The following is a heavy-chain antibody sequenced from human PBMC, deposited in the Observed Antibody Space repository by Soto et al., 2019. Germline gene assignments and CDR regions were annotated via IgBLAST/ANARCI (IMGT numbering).Heavy chain of an antibody. Sequence: PGGSLRLSCAASGFTFSNAWMSWVRQAPGKGLEWVGRIKSKTDGGTTDYAAPVKGRFTISRDDSKNTLYLQMNSLKTEDTAVYYCTTGTRFLRGYYYYYGMDVWGQGTKVNVSS. D-gene: IGHD3-3*01. CDR2: IKSKTDGGTT. J-gene: IGHJ6*02. CDR1: GFTFSNAW. CDR3: TTGTRFLRGYYYYYGMDV. V-gene: IGHV3-15*01.